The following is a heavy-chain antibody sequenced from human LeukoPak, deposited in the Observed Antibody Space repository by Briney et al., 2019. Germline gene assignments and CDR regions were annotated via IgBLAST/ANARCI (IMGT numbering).Heavy chain of an antibody. Sequence: ASVKVSCKASGYTFTSYDINWVRQATGQGLEWMGWINPNSGGTNYAQKFQGRVTMTRDTSISTAYMELSRLRSDDTAVYYCARSSDDSPGFDYWGQGTLVTVSS. D-gene: IGHD1-1*01. CDR3: ARSSDDSPGFDY. J-gene: IGHJ4*02. V-gene: IGHV1-2*02. CDR2: INPNSGGT. CDR1: GYTFTSYD.